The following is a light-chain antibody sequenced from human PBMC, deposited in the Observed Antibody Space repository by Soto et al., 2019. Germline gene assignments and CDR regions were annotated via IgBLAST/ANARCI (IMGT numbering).Light chain of an antibody. CDR1: QSVGRRY. V-gene: IGKV3-20*01. CDR2: DTS. Sequence: IVLTQSPGTLSLSPGERATLSCRASQSVGRRYLAWYQQKPGQAPMLLIYDTSERPSDIPDRFSGSGSGTSFTRTISRLVPEDFAVYYCQYQGTFGGGTKVEI. CDR3: QYQGT. J-gene: IGKJ4*02.